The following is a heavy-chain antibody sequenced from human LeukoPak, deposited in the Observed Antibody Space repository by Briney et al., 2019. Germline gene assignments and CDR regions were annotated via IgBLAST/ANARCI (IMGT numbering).Heavy chain of an antibody. D-gene: IGHD6-19*01. V-gene: IGHV4-34*01. CDR2: INHSGST. CDR3: ARDIAVAGSNAFDI. Sequence: SEALSLTCAVYGGSFSGYYWSWIRQPPGKGLEWIGEINHSGSTYYNPSLKSRVTISVDMSKNQFSLRLSSVTAADTAVYYCARDIAVAGSNAFDIWGQGTMVTISS. CDR1: GGSFSGYY. J-gene: IGHJ3*02.